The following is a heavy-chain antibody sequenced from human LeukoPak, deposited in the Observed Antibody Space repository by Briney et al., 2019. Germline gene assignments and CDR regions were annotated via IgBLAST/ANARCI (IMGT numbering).Heavy chain of an antibody. CDR1: GFTFRDHY. CDR3: ATHRSGSGYCVY. CDR2: STNKANSYTT. Sequence: PGGSLRLSCAASGFTFRDHYMDWVRQAPGQGPEWVGRSTNKANSYTTGYAASVTGRFTISRDDSKNSLYLQMDSLKTEDTAVHYCATHRSGSGYCVYWGQGTLVTVSS. D-gene: IGHD3-10*01. V-gene: IGHV3-72*01. J-gene: IGHJ4*02.